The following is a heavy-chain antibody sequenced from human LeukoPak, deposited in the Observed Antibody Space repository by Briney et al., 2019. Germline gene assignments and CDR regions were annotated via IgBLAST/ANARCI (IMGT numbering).Heavy chain of an antibody. CDR2: IYTSGST. CDR1: GDSISSDYYY. V-gene: IGHV4-61*02. J-gene: IGHJ4*02. CDR3: ARDGYKGGY. D-gene: IGHD5-24*01. Sequence: PSQTLSLTCTVSGDSISSDYYYWRWIRQPAGKGLEWIGRIYTSGSTSYNPSLKSRVTISVDTSKYQFSLKLSSVTAADTAVYYRARDGYKGGYWGQGTLVTVSS.